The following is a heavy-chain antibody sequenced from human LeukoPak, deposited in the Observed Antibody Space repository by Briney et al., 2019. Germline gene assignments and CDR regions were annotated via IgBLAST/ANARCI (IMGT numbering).Heavy chain of an antibody. Sequence: GGSLRLSCAASGFTFDTYWMHWVRQAPGKGLEWVANIKQDGSESYYVDSVKGRFTISRDNAKNSLYLQMHSLRADDTAVYYCATNWNYRFDYWGQGTLVTVSS. D-gene: IGHD1-7*01. CDR3: ATNWNYRFDY. V-gene: IGHV3-7*01. J-gene: IGHJ4*02. CDR2: IKQDGSES. CDR1: GFTFDTYW.